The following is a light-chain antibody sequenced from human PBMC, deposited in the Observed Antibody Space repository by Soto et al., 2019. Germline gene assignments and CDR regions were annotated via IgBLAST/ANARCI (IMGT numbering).Light chain of an antibody. V-gene: IGLV2-14*03. J-gene: IGLJ1*01. CDR3: SSYTTSNTRQIV. CDR1: SSDVGGYNY. CDR2: DVT. Sequence: QSVLTQPASVSGSPGQSITISCTGTSSDVGGYNYVSWYQHHPGKAPKLIIYDVTNRPSGVSNPFSGSKSGNTASLTISGLQPEDEADYDCSSYTTSNTRQIVFGTGTKVTV.